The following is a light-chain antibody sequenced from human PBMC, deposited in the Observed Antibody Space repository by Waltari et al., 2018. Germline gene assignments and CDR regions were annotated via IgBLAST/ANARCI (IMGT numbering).Light chain of an antibody. CDR2: WSS. Sequence: DIVMTQSPDSLAVSLGERATINCTSSQSVLSSSDNKNYLAWYQQKPGQPPKLFIYWSSTRESGVPDRFSGSGSGTDFTLTISSLQAEDVAVYYCQHYYTSPPTFGGGTKVEIK. CDR1: QSVLSSSDNKNY. CDR3: QHYYTSPPT. J-gene: IGKJ4*01. V-gene: IGKV4-1*01.